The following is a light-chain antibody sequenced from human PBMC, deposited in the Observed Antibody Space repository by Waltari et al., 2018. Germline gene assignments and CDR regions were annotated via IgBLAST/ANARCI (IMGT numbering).Light chain of an antibody. CDR3: QQYNNWPQT. CDR1: QRVSSN. CDR2: GAS. V-gene: IGKV3-15*01. J-gene: IGKJ1*01. Sequence: EIVMTQSPATLSVSPGERATLSCRASQRVSSNLAWYQQKPGKPPRLLIYGASTRATGIPSRFSGSWSGTEFTLTISSLQSEDFAVYYCQQYNNWPQTFAQGTKVEIK.